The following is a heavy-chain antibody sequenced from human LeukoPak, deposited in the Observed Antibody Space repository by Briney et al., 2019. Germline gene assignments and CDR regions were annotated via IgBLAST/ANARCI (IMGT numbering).Heavy chain of an antibody. V-gene: IGHV4-34*01. Sequence: SETLSLTCAVYGGSFSGYYWSWIRQPPGKGLEWIGEINHSGSTNYNPSLKSRVTISVDKSKNQFSLKLSSVTAADTAVYYCARRSTRDAFDIWGQGTMVTVSS. D-gene: IGHD2/OR15-2a*01. CDR1: GGSFSGYY. CDR2: INHSGST. J-gene: IGHJ3*02. CDR3: ARRSTRDAFDI.